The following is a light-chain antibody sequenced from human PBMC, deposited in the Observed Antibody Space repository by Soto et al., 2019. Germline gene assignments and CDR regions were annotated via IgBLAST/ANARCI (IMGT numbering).Light chain of an antibody. CDR3: QQYNNWPPVT. V-gene: IGKV3-15*01. J-gene: IGKJ1*01. Sequence: EIVMTQSPATLSVSPGERATLSCRASQSVSSNLAWYQQKPGQAPRLLIYGASTRATGIRARFSGSGSGTEFNLTISSLQSEDFAVYYCQQYNNWPPVTFGQGNKVEIK. CDR2: GAS. CDR1: QSVSSN.